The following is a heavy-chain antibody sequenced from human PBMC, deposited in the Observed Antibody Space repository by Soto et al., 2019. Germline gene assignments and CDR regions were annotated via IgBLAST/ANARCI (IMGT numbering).Heavy chain of an antibody. CDR2: MIPICGTA. CDR1: GGTFSSYA. J-gene: IGHJ4*02. D-gene: IGHD6-6*01. CDR3: ARTSRAARLDFDY. Sequence: VQLVQSGAEVKKPGSSVKVSCKASGGTFSSYAISWVRQAPGQGLEWMGGMIPICGTANYAQKFQGRVTVTADESTSTAYMELSSLRSEDTAVYYCARTSRAARLDFDYWGQGTLVTVSS. V-gene: IGHV1-69*01.